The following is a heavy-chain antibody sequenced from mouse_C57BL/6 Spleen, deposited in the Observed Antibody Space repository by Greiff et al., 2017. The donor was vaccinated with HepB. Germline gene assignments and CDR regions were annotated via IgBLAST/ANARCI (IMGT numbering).Heavy chain of an antibody. D-gene: IGHD2-5*01. CDR1: GFTFSSYA. Sequence: EVQRVESGGGLVKPGGSLKLSCAASGFTFSSYAMSWVRQTPEKRLEWVATISDGGSYTYYPDNVKGRFTISRDNAKNNLYLQMSHLKSEDTAMYYCANSNYGYFDVWGTGTTVTVSS. CDR2: ISDGGSYT. V-gene: IGHV5-4*01. CDR3: ANSNYGYFDV. J-gene: IGHJ1*03.